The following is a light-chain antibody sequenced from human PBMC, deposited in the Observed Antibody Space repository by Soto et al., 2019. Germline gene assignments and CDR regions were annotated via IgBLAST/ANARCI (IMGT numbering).Light chain of an antibody. Sequence: EIVLTQSPGTLSLSPGERATLSCRASQSVSSSYLAWYQQKPGQAPRLLIFGASTRATDIPDRFSGSGSGSDFTLTISRLEPEDFAVYYCQQYDSSSYTFDQGTKLQI. CDR1: QSVSSSY. CDR3: QQYDSSSYT. J-gene: IGKJ2*01. CDR2: GAS. V-gene: IGKV3-20*01.